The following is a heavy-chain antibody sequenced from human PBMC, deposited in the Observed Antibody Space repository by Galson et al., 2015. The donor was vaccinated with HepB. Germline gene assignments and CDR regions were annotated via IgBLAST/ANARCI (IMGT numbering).Heavy chain of an antibody. D-gene: IGHD2-15*01. Sequence: SVKVSCKASGGTFSSYAISWVRQAPGQGLEWMGGIIPMFDTTNYAQKFQGRVTITADESTSTAYVELSSLRSEDTAVYNCARVHCSGGSCYSGYYYYYYGMDVWGQGTTVTVSS. V-gene: IGHV1-69*13. CDR1: GGTFSSYA. CDR2: IIPMFDTT. J-gene: IGHJ6*02. CDR3: ARVHCSGGSCYSGYYYYYYGMDV.